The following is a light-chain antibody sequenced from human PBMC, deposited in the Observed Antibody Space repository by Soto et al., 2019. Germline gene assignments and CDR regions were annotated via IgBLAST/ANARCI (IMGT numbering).Light chain of an antibody. J-gene: IGLJ1*01. Sequence: QSALTQPASVSGSPGQSITISCTGTSSDVGGYNYVSGYQQHPGKAPKLMIYDVSNRPSGVSNRFSGSKSGNTASLTISGLQAEDEADYYCSSYTSSSTLHVFGTGTKLTVL. CDR2: DVS. CDR1: SSDVGGYNY. V-gene: IGLV2-14*01. CDR3: SSYTSSSTLHV.